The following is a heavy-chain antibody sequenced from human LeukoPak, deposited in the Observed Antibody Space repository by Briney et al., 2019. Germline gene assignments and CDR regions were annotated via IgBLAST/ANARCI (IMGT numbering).Heavy chain of an antibody. D-gene: IGHD2/OR15-2a*01. CDR2: IWYDGSNK. Sequence: GGSLRLSCAASGFTFSSYAMHWVRQAPGKGLEWVALIWYDGSNKYYADSVRGRLTISRDNSKNTLYLQMNSLRAEDTAVYYCAREGPRGNSQFDYWGQGTLVTVSS. CDR3: AREGPRGNSQFDY. V-gene: IGHV3-33*08. CDR1: GFTFSSYA. J-gene: IGHJ4*02.